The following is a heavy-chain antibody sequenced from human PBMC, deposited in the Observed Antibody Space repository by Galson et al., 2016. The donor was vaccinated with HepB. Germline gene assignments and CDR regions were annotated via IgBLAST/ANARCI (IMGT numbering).Heavy chain of an antibody. CDR2: ISSGSRDI. J-gene: IGHJ4*02. D-gene: IGHD3-3*01. V-gene: IGHV3-21*01. Sequence: SLRLSCAASGFTFSDFSMNWVRQAPGKGLEWVSSISSGSRDIYYADSGKGRFPISRDNAKNSLYLQMNSLRAEDTAVYYCARDRSNYDFWSGYMPDYYFDYWGQGTLVTVSS. CDR1: GFTFSDFS. CDR3: ARDRSNYDFWSGYMPDYYFDY.